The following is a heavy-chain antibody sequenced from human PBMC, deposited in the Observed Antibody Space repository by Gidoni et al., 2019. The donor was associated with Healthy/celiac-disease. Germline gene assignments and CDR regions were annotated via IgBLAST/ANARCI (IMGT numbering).Heavy chain of an antibody. V-gene: IGHV4-39*01. D-gene: IGHD1-26*01. CDR1: GGSISSSSYY. CDR2: IYYSGST. Sequence: QLQLQESGPGLVKPSETLSLTCTVSGGSISSSSYYWGWIRQPPGKGLEWIGSIYYSGSTYYNPSLKSRVTISVDTSKNQFSLKLSSVTAADTAVYYCARRRPYSGSYGHFDYWGQGTLVTVSS. CDR3: ARRRPYSGSYGHFDY. J-gene: IGHJ4*02.